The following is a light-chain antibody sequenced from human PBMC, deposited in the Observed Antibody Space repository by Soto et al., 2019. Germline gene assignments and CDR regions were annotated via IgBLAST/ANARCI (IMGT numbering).Light chain of an antibody. CDR1: QSVSSY. J-gene: IGKJ1*01. CDR3: QQRSNWPQP. Sequence: EIVLTQSPATLSLSPGERATLSCRASQSVSSYLAWYQQKPGQAPRLLIYDASNRATGIPARFSGSGSGTDFTLTISSLEPEDFAVYSCQQRSNWPQPFGQGTKVEIK. V-gene: IGKV3-11*01. CDR2: DAS.